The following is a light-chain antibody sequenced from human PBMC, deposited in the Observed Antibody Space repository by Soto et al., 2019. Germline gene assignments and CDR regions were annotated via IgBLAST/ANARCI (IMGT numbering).Light chain of an antibody. Sequence: IQMTQSPSSLSASVLYRVTITCRSSQGISNELGWYQQRPGKAPKVLIYGASNLQSGVPSRFSGSASGTDFTLTISSLQSEDFAVYFCQQYHIWPSWTFGQGTKVDIK. CDR1: QGISNE. V-gene: IGKV1-6*01. J-gene: IGKJ1*01. CDR3: QQYHIWPSWT. CDR2: GAS.